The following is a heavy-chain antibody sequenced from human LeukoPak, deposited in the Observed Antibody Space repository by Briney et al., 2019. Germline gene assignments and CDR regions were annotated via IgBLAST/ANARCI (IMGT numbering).Heavy chain of an antibody. CDR3: ARSPYYYYYMDV. CDR1: AYTFTGYY. Sequence: ASVKVSCKASAYTFTGYYMHWVRQAPGQGLEWMGWINPNSGGTNYAQKFQGRVTMTRDTSISTAYMELSRLRTDDTAVYYCARSPYYYYYMDVWGKGATVTVSS. V-gene: IGHV1-2*02. J-gene: IGHJ6*03. CDR2: INPNSGGT.